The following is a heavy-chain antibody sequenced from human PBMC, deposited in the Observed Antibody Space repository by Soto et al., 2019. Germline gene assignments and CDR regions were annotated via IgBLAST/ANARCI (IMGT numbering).Heavy chain of an antibody. V-gene: IGHV4-39*01. Sequence: SETLSLTCTVSGGSISSSSYYWGWIRQPPGKGLEWIGGIYYSGSTYYNPSLKSRVTISVDTSKNQFSLKLSSVTAADTAVYYCARGAISSSSTRRWFDPWGQGTLVTVSS. J-gene: IGHJ5*02. CDR3: ARGAISSSSTRRWFDP. CDR1: GGSISSSSYY. CDR2: IYYSGST. D-gene: IGHD6-6*01.